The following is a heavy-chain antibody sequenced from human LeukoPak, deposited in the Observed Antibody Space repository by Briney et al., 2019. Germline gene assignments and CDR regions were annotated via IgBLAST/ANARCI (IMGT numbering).Heavy chain of an antibody. D-gene: IGHD4-11*01. CDR1: GYNFNAHW. CDR3: ARGSPTAAFDI. CDR2: INPTGDFT. J-gene: IGHJ3*02. V-gene: IGHV1-46*02. Sequence: ASVKVSCKASGYNFNAHWMHWVRQAPGQGLEWMGIINPTGDFTSYAQNLQGRVTVTRDMSTSTVYLELSNLRSEDTAVYYCARGSPTAAFDIWGQGTMVTVSS.